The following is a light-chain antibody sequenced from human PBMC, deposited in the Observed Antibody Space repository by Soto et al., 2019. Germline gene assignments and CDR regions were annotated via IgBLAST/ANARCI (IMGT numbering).Light chain of an antibody. J-gene: IGKJ1*01. CDR3: QQTYSSPQT. V-gene: IGKV1-39*01. CDR2: AAS. CDR1: QTVSIY. Sequence: DVQMTQSPSSLSASVGDSVTITCRASQTVSIYLNWYRQKPGKAPEXLIFAASDLQSGVPSRFSGSGSGTDVTINISSLKPEDVATYEGQQTYSSPQTFGQGTKVEIK.